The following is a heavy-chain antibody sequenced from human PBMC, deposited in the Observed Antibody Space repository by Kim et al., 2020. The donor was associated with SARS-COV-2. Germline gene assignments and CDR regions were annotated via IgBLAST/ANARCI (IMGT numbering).Heavy chain of an antibody. J-gene: IGHJ4*02. CDR3: TTDQDIVVVPAASQNDY. Sequence: VKGRFTISRDDSKNTLYLQMNSLKTEDTAVYYCTTDQDIVVVPAASQNDYWGQGTLVTVSS. V-gene: IGHV3-15*01. D-gene: IGHD2-2*01.